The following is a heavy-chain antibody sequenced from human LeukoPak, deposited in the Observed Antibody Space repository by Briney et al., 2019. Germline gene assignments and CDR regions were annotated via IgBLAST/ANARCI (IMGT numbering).Heavy chain of an antibody. J-gene: IGHJ4*02. CDR1: GFTFSSYA. D-gene: IGHD3-9*01. Sequence: PGGPLRLSCAASGFTFSSYAMSWVRQAPGKGLEWVSSISGSGGSTYYVDSVKGRFTISRDNSKNTLYLQMNSLRAEDTAVYYCAEGQVRYFAPGDYWGQGTLVTVSS. V-gene: IGHV3-23*01. CDR2: ISGSGGST. CDR3: AEGQVRYFAPGDY.